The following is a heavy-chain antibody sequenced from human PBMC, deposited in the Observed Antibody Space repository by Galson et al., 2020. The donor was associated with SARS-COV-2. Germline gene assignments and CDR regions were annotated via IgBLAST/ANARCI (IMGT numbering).Heavy chain of an antibody. D-gene: IGHD1-26*01. Sequence: GSLRLSCAASGFTFSSYGMHWVRQAPGKGLEWVAVISYDGSNKYYADSVKGRFTISRDNSKNTLYLQMNSLRAEDTAVYYCAKGNSGSYYEYFQHWGQGTLVTVSS. CDR1: GFTFSSYG. CDR3: AKGNSGSYYEYFQH. J-gene: IGHJ1*01. V-gene: IGHV3-30*18. CDR2: ISYDGSNK.